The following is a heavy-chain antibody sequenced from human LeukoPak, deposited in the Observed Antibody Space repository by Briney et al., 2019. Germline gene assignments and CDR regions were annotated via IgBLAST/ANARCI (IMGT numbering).Heavy chain of an antibody. J-gene: IGHJ4*02. V-gene: IGHV3-23*01. CDR1: GFTFSSYA. D-gene: IGHD6-13*01. CDR2: ISGSGGST. CDR3: ATYSSSWYCFDY. Sequence: GGSLRLSCAASGFTFSSYAMSRVRQAPGKGLEWVSAISGSGGSTHYADSVKGRFTISRDNSKNTLYLQMNSLRAEDTAVYYCATYSSSWYCFDYWGQGTLVTVSS.